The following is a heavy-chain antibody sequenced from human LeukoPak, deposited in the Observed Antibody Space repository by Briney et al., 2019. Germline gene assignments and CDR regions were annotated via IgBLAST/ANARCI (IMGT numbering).Heavy chain of an antibody. J-gene: IGHJ4*02. CDR1: DDFISTSNSY. V-gene: IGHV4-39*01. CDR3: ARHPHYYFDNSAR. Sequence: SETLSLTCTVSDDFISTSNSYWGWIRQPPGKGLEWIGSLYYSGNTYYNPSLKSRVTISVDTSKNQLSLRLSSVTAADTAVYYCARHPHYYFDNSARWGQGTLVTAST. D-gene: IGHD3-22*01. CDR2: LYYSGNT.